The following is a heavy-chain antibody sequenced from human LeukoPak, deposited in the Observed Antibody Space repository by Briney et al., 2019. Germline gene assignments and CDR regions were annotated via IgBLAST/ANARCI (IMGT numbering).Heavy chain of an antibody. CDR1: GGSISSYY. D-gene: IGHD2-2*01. Sequence: PSETLSLTCTVSGGSISSYYWSWIRQPPGKGLEWIGEINHSGSTNYNPSLKSRVTISVDTSKNQFSLKLSSVTAADTAVYYCARGRIVVVPAAPRRYYYYGMDVWGQGTTVTVSS. J-gene: IGHJ6*02. CDR2: INHSGST. V-gene: IGHV4-34*01. CDR3: ARGRIVVVPAAPRRYYYYGMDV.